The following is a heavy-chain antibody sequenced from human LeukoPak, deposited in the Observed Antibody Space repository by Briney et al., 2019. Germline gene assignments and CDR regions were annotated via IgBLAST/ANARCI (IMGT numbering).Heavy chain of an antibody. J-gene: IGHJ4*02. CDR1: GGSISSGDYY. CDR2: IYYSGST. D-gene: IGHD3-10*01. CDR3: ARDLNYYGSGSSVDY. V-gene: IGHV4-30-4*01. Sequence: SETLSLTCTVSGGSISSGDYYWSWIRQPPGQGLEWIGYIYYSGSTYYNPSLKSRVTISVDTSKNQFSLKLSSVTAADTAVYYCARDLNYYGSGSSVDYWGQGTLVTVSS.